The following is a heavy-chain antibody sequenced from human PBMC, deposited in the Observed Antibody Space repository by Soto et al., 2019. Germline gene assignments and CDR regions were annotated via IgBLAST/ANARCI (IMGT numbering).Heavy chain of an antibody. CDR2: IIPILGIA. Sequence: QVQLVQSGAEVKKPGSSVKVSCKASGGTFSSYTISWVRQAPGQGLEWMGRIIPILGIANYAPKFQGRVTITADKSTSTAYMELSSLRSEDTAVYYCASPNAYGDYLPFDYWGQGTLVSLSS. D-gene: IGHD4-17*01. CDR1: GGTFSSYT. V-gene: IGHV1-69*02. CDR3: ASPNAYGDYLPFDY. J-gene: IGHJ4*02.